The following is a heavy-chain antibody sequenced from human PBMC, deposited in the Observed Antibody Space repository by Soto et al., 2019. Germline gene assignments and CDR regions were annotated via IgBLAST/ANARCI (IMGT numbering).Heavy chain of an antibody. D-gene: IGHD2-15*01. J-gene: IGHJ4*02. CDR2: IKQDGSEK. CDR3: ARGCSGGSCYSIWFDY. Sequence: GTLRISCAASGFTLSNYWMTWVRQSPGKGLEWVANIKQDGSEKYYVDSVKGRFTISRDNAKNSLYLQMNSLRAEDTAVYYCARGCSGGSCYSIWFDYWGQGTQVTVSS. CDR1: GFTLSNYW. V-gene: IGHV3-7*03.